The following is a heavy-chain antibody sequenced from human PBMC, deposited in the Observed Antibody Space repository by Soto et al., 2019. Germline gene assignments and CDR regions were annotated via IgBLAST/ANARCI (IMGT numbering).Heavy chain of an antibody. J-gene: IGHJ5*02. CDR2: IRNKANSYST. D-gene: IGHD2-15*01. CDR1: GFTFSDYY. Sequence: PGGSLRLSCAAFGFTFSDYYMDWVRQAPGTGLEWVGRIRNKANSYSTEYAASVKGRFTISRDDSKNSLYLQMNSLKNEDTAVYYCARIDIVEKFDPWGQGTLVTVSS. CDR3: ARIDIVEKFDP. V-gene: IGHV3-72*01.